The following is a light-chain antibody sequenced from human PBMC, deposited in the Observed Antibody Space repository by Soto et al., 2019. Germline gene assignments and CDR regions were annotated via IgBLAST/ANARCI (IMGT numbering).Light chain of an antibody. V-gene: IGLV2-14*03. CDR3: NSYTTSSTRVV. CDR1: SSDLGGYNY. CDR2: DVS. Sequence: QSALTQPASVSGSPGQSITISCTGTSSDLGGYNYVSWYQQHSGKAPKLMIYDVSNRPSGVSNRFSGSKSGNTASLTISGLQAEDEADYYCNSYTTSSTRVVFGTGTKLTVL. J-gene: IGLJ1*01.